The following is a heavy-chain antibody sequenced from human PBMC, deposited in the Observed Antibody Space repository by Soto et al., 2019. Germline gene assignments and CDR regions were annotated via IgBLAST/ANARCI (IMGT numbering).Heavy chain of an antibody. CDR3: AREYSSSSSLYYGMDV. J-gene: IGHJ6*02. CDR1: GFTFSSYA. Sequence: ESWGGVVQPGRSLRLSCAASGFTFSSYAMHWVRQAPGKGLEWVAVISYDGSNKYYADSVKGRFTISRDNSKNTLYLQMNSLRAEDTAVYYCAREYSSSSSLYYGMDVWGQGTTVTVSS. D-gene: IGHD6-6*01. CDR2: ISYDGSNK. V-gene: IGHV3-30-3*01.